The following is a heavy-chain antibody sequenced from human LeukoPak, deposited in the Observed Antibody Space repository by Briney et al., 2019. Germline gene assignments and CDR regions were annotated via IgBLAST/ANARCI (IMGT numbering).Heavy chain of an antibody. CDR1: GFTFSSSA. CDR2: IKQDGSEK. CDR3: ARHSIYGMDV. V-gene: IGHV3-7*01. J-gene: IGHJ6*02. Sequence: PGGSLRLSCAASGFTFSSSAMSWVRQAPGKGLEWVANIKQDGSEKYYVDSVKGRFTISRDNAKNSLYLQMNSLRAEDTAVYYCARHSIYGMDVWGQGTTVTVSS. D-gene: IGHD3-3*02.